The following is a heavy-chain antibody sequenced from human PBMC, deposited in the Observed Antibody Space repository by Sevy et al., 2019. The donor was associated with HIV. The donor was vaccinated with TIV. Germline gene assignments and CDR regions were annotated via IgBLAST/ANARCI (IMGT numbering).Heavy chain of an antibody. CDR3: ARDFPVGTTSTFDY. Sequence: GGSLRFSCAASGFTFSNYNMNWVRQAPGKGLEWVSSITGSGNYIYYADSLKGRFTASRDNAKNSLYLQMNSLRAEDTAVYYCARDFPVGTTSTFDYWGQGTLVTVSS. V-gene: IGHV3-21*01. CDR1: GFTFSNYN. J-gene: IGHJ4*02. CDR2: ITGSGNYI. D-gene: IGHD1-26*01.